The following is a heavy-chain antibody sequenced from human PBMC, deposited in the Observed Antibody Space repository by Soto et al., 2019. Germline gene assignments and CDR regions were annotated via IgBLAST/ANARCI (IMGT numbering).Heavy chain of an antibody. CDR3: VRDNRPTVTTFLNWFDP. J-gene: IGHJ5*02. V-gene: IGHV4-31*03. D-gene: IGHD4-17*01. CDR1: GGSISSGGYY. CDR2: IYYSGST. Sequence: SETLSLTCTVSGGSISSGGYYWSWIRQHPGKGLEWIGYIYYSGSTYYNPSLKSRVTISVDTSKNQFSLKLSSVTAADTAVYYCVRDNRPTVTTFLNWFDPWGQGALVTVSS.